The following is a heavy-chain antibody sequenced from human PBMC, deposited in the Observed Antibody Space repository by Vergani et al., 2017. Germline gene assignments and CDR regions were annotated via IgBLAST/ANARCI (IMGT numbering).Heavy chain of an antibody. CDR1: GYTFTSYA. J-gene: IGHJ3*02. Sequence: QVQLVQSGAEVKKPWASVQVSCKASGYTFTSYAMHWVRQAPGQRLEWMGWINAGNGNTKYSQKFQGRVTITRDTSASTAYMELSSLRSEDTAVYYCAGDAHGVPKAFDIWGQGTMVTVSS. CDR3: AGDAHGVPKAFDI. D-gene: IGHD3-10*01. V-gene: IGHV1-3*01. CDR2: INAGNGNT.